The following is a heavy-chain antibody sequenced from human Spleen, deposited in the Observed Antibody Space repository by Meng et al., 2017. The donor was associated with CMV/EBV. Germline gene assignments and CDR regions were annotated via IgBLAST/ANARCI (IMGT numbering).Heavy chain of an antibody. V-gene: IGHV3-23*01. Sequence: GESLKISCAASGFTFSSYAMSWVRQAPGKGLEWVSAISGGGGTTFYADSVMGRFTISRDNSKNTLYLQMNSLRAEDTAVYYCARDFYSNYVLYYYYYGMDVWGQGTTVTVSS. CDR1: GFTFSSYA. D-gene: IGHD4-11*01. CDR2: ISGGGGTT. CDR3: ARDFYSNYVLYYYYYGMDV. J-gene: IGHJ6*02.